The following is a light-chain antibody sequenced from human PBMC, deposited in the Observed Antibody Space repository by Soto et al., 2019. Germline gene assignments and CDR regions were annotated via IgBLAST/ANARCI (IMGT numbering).Light chain of an antibody. CDR1: QSISNY. V-gene: IGKV1-39*01. J-gene: IGKJ1*01. CDR3: QQSYITPET. Sequence: DIQMTQSPSSLSASVGDRVTITCRASQSISNYLNWYQQKPGKAPNLLIYAASSLHSGVPSRFSGSGSGTDFTLTISSLQPEDFATYFCQQSYITPETFGQGTKVEIK. CDR2: AAS.